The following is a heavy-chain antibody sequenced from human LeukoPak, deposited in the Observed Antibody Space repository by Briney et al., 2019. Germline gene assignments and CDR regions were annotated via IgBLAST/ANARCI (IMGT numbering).Heavy chain of an antibody. V-gene: IGHV4-39*01. Sequence: SETLSLTCTVSGGSISSSSYYWGWIRQPPGKGLEWIGSIYYSGSTYYNPSLKSRVTISVDTSKIQFSLKLSSVIAADTAVCYCASNAGEYSSSPEVPMYYFDYWGQGTLVTVSS. CDR2: IYYSGST. CDR1: GGSISSSSYY. D-gene: IGHD6-6*01. J-gene: IGHJ4*02. CDR3: ASNAGEYSSSPEVPMYYFDY.